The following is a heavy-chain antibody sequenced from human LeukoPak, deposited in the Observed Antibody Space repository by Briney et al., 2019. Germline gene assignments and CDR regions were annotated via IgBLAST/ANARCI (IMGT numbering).Heavy chain of an antibody. D-gene: IGHD3-22*01. Sequence: SETLSLTCAVYGGSFSGYYWSWIRQPPGKGLEWIGEINHSGSTNYNPSLKSRVTISVDTSKNQFSLKLSSVTAADTAVYYCASHYYDSSGYYTNWFDPWGQGTLVTVSS. CDR1: GGSFSGYY. J-gene: IGHJ5*02. CDR2: INHSGST. CDR3: ASHYYDSSGYYTNWFDP. V-gene: IGHV4-34*01.